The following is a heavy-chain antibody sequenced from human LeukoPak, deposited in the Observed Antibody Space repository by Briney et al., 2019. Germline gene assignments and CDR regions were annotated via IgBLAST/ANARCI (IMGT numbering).Heavy chain of an antibody. V-gene: IGHV1-2*02. CDR3: AREASTSLDF. J-gene: IGHJ4*02. CDR1: RYTFTGYY. CDR2: INPNSGGT. D-gene: IGHD2-2*01. Sequence: ASVKVSCKASRYTFTGYYMHWVRQAACPGLEGMGWINPNSGGTNYAQKFKGRATLTRYTPIITAYIELSRVRSDDTAVYYGAREASTSLDFWGQGTLVTVSS.